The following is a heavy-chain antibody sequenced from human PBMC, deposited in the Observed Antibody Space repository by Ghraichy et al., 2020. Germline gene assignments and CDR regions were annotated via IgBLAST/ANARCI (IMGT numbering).Heavy chain of an antibody. J-gene: IGHJ4*02. CDR1: GFTFSSYA. CDR3: AKATSRDVGVVVASVPVD. V-gene: IGHV3-23*01. D-gene: IGHD2-15*01. CDR2: ISGSGGRT. Sequence: GGSLRLSCAASGFTFSSYAMTWVRQAPGKGLEWVSSISGSGGRTYYADSVKGRFTISRDNSKNTLSLQMSSRRAEDTAVYYCAKATSRDVGVVVASVPVDWGQGTLVTVSS.